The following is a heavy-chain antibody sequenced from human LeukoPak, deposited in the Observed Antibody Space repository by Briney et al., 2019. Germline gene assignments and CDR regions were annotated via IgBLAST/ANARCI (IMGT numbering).Heavy chain of an antibody. CDR1: GFTFSSYS. Sequence: GGSLRLSCAASGFTFSSYSMNWVRQAPGKGLEWVSSISSSSSYIYYADSVKGRFTISRDKSNNTLYLQMNSLRAEDTAVYYCARLYYYGPGSPHYFDYWGQGTLVTVSS. J-gene: IGHJ4*02. CDR2: ISSSSSYI. D-gene: IGHD3-10*01. CDR3: ARLYYYGPGSPHYFDY. V-gene: IGHV3-21*04.